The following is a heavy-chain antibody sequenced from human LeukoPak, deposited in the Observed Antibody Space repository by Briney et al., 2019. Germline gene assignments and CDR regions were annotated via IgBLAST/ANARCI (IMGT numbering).Heavy chain of an antibody. J-gene: IGHJ6*02. Sequence: GGSLRLSCAASGVTFSSDSMNWVCQAPGKGLERVSSISSSSSYRYYADSVKGRFTISRDNAKNSLYLQMNSLLAADTAVYYCARDQVGPAYGMDVWGQGPTVTVSS. CDR2: ISSSSSYR. CDR3: ARDQVGPAYGMDV. CDR1: GVTFSSDS. D-gene: IGHD1-26*01. V-gene: IGHV3-21*01.